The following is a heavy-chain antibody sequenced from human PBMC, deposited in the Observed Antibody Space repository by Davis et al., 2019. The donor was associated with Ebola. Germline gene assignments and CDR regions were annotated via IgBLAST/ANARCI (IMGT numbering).Heavy chain of an antibody. V-gene: IGHV3-21*01. Sequence: GESLKISCAASGFTFSSYSMNWVRQAPGKGLEWLSSINSRYNTYYADSAKGRFTISRDNAKNSLYLQLNSLRPEDTAVYYCARDSVNWGEFDYWGQGTLVTVSS. CDR2: INSRYNT. CDR1: GFTFSSYS. J-gene: IGHJ4*02. CDR3: ARDSVNWGEFDY. D-gene: IGHD3-16*01.